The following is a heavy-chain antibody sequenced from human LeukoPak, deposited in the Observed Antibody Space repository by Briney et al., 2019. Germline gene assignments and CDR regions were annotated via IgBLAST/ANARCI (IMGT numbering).Heavy chain of an antibody. CDR1: GYPFNSYW. D-gene: IGHD6-19*01. J-gene: IGHJ4*02. V-gene: IGHV5-51*01. CDR3: ARRYGSALYGVFDY. CDR2: IYPGDSDT. Sequence: GEXLKISFKGSGYPFNSYWIGWVRQMPGAGLEWMGIIYPGDSDTRYSPSFQGQVTISADKSISTAYLQWSSLKASDSAMYYCARRYGSALYGVFDYWGQGTLVIVSS.